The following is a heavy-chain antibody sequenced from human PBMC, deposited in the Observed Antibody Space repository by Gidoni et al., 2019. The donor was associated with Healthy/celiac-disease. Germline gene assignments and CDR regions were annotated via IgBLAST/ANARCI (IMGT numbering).Heavy chain of an antibody. J-gene: IGHJ6*02. Sequence: HVQLVASGGGVVQPGRSLRLSCSASGFTFSRYAMHWVRQAPGKGLEWVAVISYDGSNKYYADSVKGRFTISRDNSKNTLYLQMNSLRAEDTAVYYCAREDYYGSGSYYYYGMDVWGQGTTVTVSS. V-gene: IGHV3-30-3*01. CDR1: GFTFSRYA. CDR3: AREDYYGSGSYYYYGMDV. CDR2: ISYDGSNK. D-gene: IGHD3-10*01.